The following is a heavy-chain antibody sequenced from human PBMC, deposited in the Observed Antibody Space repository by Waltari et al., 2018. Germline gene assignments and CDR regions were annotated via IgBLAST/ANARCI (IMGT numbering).Heavy chain of an antibody. J-gene: IGHJ5*02. CDR3: AREFDSSGYYYRAA. CDR2: IGPSGTT. D-gene: IGHD3-22*01. V-gene: IGHV4-4*07. Sequence: QVQLQESGPRLVKPSETLSLTCTVSGDSISDYYWSWIRQPAGKGLEWIGRIGPSGTTNYNPSLKSRVTMSGDTSKNQFSLRLRSVTVADTTVYYCAREFDSSGYYYRAAWGQGALVTVSS. CDR1: GDSISDYY.